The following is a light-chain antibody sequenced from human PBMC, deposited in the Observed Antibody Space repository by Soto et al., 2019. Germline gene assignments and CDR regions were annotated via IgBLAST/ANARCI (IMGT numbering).Light chain of an antibody. Sequence: QLVLTQSPSASASLGASVKRTCTLSRGHSSYTIAWHQQQPEKGPRYLMTLNSDGSHSKGDGIPDRFSGSSSGAERYLSISSRQSEDEADYYCQTWGTGIEVFGGGTKVTVL. J-gene: IGLJ3*02. CDR2: LNSDGSH. CDR3: QTWGTGIEV. CDR1: RGHSSYT. V-gene: IGLV4-69*01.